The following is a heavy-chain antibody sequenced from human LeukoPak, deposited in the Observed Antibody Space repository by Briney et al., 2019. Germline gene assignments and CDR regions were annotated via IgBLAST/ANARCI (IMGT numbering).Heavy chain of an antibody. CDR2: ISSSGSTI. J-gene: IGHJ3*02. CDR3: AKDFFDILVVPAAIPDAFDI. Sequence: GGSLRLSCAASGFTFSSYGMHWIRQAPGKGLEWVSYISSSGSTIYCADSVKGQFTISRDNAKNSLYLQMNSLRAEDTAVYYCAKDFFDILVVPAAIPDAFDIWAQGQWSPSLQ. CDR1: GFTFSSYG. D-gene: IGHD2-2*02. V-gene: IGHV3-48*04.